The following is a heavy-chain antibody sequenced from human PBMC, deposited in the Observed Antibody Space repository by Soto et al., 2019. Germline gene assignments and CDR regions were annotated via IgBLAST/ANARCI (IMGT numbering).Heavy chain of an antibody. V-gene: IGHV4-31*03. CDR2: IYYTGTT. CDR3: ARLYTYGYYHFDH. J-gene: IGHJ4*02. Sequence: TLSLTCTVSGDSISGGNYYWTWSRQHPGRGLEWIGYIYYTGTTHYSPSLQSRVTMSVDTSKNQISLTLTSLTPADTAVYFCARLYTYGYYHFDHWGQGTLVTVSS. CDR1: GDSISGGNYY. D-gene: IGHD3-22*01.